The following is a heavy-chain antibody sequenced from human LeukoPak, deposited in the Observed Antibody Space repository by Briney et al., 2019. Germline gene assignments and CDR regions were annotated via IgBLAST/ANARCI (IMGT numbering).Heavy chain of an antibody. CDR1: GYTFTNYD. CDR2: INAGNGNT. V-gene: IGHV1-3*03. CDR3: ARDLVS. D-gene: IGHD6-6*01. J-gene: IGHJ4*02. Sequence: GASVMVSCKASGYTFTNYDISWVRQAPGQRLEWMGWINAGNGNTKYSQEFQGRVTITRDTSASTAYMELSSLRSEDMAVYYCARDLVSWGQGTLVTVSS.